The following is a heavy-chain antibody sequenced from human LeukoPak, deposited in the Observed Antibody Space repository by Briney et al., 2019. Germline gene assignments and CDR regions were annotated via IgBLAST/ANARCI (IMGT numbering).Heavy chain of an antibody. CDR3: VKRVDYSEKYYFDS. D-gene: IGHD4-11*01. V-gene: IGHV3-23*01. Sequence: GRSLRLSCAASGFTFSAYGMHWVRQAPGKGLEWVSAISGDVRSTFYADSVKGRFTISRDNSKNTLSLQMNSLRADDTAIYYCVKRVDYSEKYYFDSWGRGTLVTVSS. CDR2: ISGDVRST. J-gene: IGHJ4*02. CDR1: GFTFSAYG.